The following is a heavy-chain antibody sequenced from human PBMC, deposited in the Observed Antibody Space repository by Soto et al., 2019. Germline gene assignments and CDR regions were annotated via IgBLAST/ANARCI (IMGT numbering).Heavy chain of an antibody. CDR3: AKRGYCSSTSCVFYYYYGMDV. V-gene: IGHV3-23*01. CDR1: GFTFSSYA. D-gene: IGHD2-2*01. J-gene: IGHJ6*02. Sequence: GGSLRLSCAASGFTFSSYAMHWVRQAPGKGLEWVAAISGSGGSTYYADSVKGRFTISRDNSKNTVYLQMNSLRAEDTAVYYCAKRGYCSSTSCVFYYYYGMDVWGQGTTVTVSS. CDR2: ISGSGGST.